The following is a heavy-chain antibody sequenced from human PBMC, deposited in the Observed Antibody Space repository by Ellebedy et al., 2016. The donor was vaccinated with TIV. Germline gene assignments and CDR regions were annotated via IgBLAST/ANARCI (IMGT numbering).Heavy chain of an antibody. CDR2: ISYDGRRN. J-gene: IGHJ4*02. Sequence: GESLKISCAASGFTFSSFAMHWVRQTPGQGLEWVALISYDGRRNYFADSVKGRFAISRDNSKNTLYLQMSSLRPEDTAVYYCARDFGYNSGWYHFDQWGQGTLVTVSS. CDR3: ARDFGYNSGWYHFDQ. CDR1: GFTFSSFA. V-gene: IGHV3-30*09. D-gene: IGHD6-19*01.